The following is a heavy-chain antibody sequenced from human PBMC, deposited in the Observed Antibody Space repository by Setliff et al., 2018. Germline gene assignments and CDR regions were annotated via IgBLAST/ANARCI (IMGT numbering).Heavy chain of an antibody. J-gene: IGHJ6*03. D-gene: IGHD6-19*01. CDR2: INHSGNT. Sequence: SETLSLTCAVSGDSISSGNWWSWVRQPPEKGLEWIGEINHSGNTNYNPSLKSRIAISVDKSTNQFSLKLNSVTAADTAVYYCARAISGWYSAHYYYMDVWGKGTTVTVSS. V-gene: IGHV4-4*02. CDR3: ARAISGWYSAHYYYMDV. CDR1: GDSISSGNW.